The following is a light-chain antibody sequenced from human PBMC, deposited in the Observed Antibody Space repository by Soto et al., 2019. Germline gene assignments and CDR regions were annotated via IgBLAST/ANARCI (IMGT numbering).Light chain of an antibody. J-gene: IGKJ5*01. Sequence: EIVLTQSPANLSLSPGDRATLSCRASQSVSSYLAWYQQKSGQAPRLLIYDALHRATGIPARFSGSGSGTDFTLTINSLEPEDFAVYYCQQRSNGITFGQGTRLEIK. CDR3: QQRSNGIT. CDR2: DAL. V-gene: IGKV3-11*01. CDR1: QSVSSY.